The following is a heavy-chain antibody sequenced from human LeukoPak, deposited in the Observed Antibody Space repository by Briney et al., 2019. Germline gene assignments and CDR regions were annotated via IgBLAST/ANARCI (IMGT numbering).Heavy chain of an antibody. J-gene: IGHJ4*02. Sequence: GGSLILSCSASGFTFGSYAMHWVRQAPGKGLEYVSGISRNGGSTYYADSVKGRFTISRDNSKNTLYLQTSSLRAEDTAVYYCVYQVMGAVEWGQGTLVTVSS. D-gene: IGHD1-26*01. CDR2: ISRNGGST. V-gene: IGHV3-64D*09. CDR3: VYQVMGAVE. CDR1: GFTFGSYA.